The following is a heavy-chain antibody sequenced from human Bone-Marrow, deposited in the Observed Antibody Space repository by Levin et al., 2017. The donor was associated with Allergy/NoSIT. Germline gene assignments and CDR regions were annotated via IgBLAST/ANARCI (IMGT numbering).Heavy chain of an antibody. CDR1: GGSINRSPFY. Sequence: QSQTLSLTCTVSGGSINRSPFYWVWIRQPPGKGLEWIGSVYYTGTTYYNPSLKSRVTISVDTSKEQFSLKVTSVTAADTAVYYCAREGTPQSWDYWGQGTLVSVSS. D-gene: IGHD1-14*01. V-gene: IGHV4-39*07. CDR2: VYYTGTT. J-gene: IGHJ4*02. CDR3: AREGTPQSWDY.